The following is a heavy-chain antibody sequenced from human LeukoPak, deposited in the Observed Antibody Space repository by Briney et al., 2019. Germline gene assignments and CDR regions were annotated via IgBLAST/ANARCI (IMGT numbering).Heavy chain of an antibody. CDR1: GGSISSGSYY. V-gene: IGHV4-39*01. J-gene: IGHJ5*02. Sequence: SETLSLTCTVSGGSISSGSYYWDWIRQPPGKGLEWIGSIYYSGSTYYNPSLKSRVTISVDTSKNQFSLKLSSVTAADTAVYYCARQGSYDSSVFDPWGQGTLVTVSS. CDR2: IYYSGST. CDR3: ARQGSYDSSVFDP. D-gene: IGHD3-22*01.